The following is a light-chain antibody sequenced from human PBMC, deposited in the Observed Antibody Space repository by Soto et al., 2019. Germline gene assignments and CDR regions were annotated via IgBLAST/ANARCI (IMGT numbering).Light chain of an antibody. CDR3: QQRGNWPLT. J-gene: IGKJ4*01. V-gene: IGKV3-11*01. CDR2: DAS. CDR1: QDIGTY. Sequence: ETVLTQSPDTLSLSPGERATLSCRASQDIGTYLIWYQQKLGQAPRLLIHDASSRATGIPSRFSGSGSGTDFTLTISSLEPEGFAVYYCQQRGNWPLTFGGGTKVEF.